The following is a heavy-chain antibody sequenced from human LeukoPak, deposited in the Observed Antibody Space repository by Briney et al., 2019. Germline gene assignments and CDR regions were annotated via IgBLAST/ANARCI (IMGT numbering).Heavy chain of an antibody. D-gene: IGHD1-26*01. Sequence: ESSETLSLTCAVYGGSFSGYYWSWIRQPPGKGLEWIGEINHSGSTNYNPSLKSRVTISVDTSKNQFSLKLSSVTAADTAVYYCARGPTPEVGAADYWGQGTLVTVSS. CDR2: INHSGST. CDR1: GGSFSGYY. J-gene: IGHJ4*02. V-gene: IGHV4-34*01. CDR3: ARGPTPEVGAADY.